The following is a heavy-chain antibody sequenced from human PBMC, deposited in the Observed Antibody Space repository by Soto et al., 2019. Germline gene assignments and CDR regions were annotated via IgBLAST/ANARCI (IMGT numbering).Heavy chain of an antibody. Sequence: PGGSLRLSCAASGFTFSSYGMHWGRQAPGKGLEWVAVISYDGSNKYYADSVKGRFTISRDNSKNTLYLQMNSLRAEDTAVYYCASPYGSGRSYYGMDVWGQGTTVTVSS. J-gene: IGHJ6*02. D-gene: IGHD3-10*01. V-gene: IGHV3-30*03. CDR3: ASPYGSGRSYYGMDV. CDR1: GFTFSSYG. CDR2: ISYDGSNK.